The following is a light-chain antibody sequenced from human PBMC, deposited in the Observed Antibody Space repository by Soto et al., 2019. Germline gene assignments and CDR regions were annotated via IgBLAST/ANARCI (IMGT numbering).Light chain of an antibody. V-gene: IGLV2-8*01. CDR3: TSYAGSNNFVV. J-gene: IGLJ2*01. Sequence: QSALTQPPSASGSPGQSVTISCTGTSSDVGGYNYVSWYQQHPGKAPKLMIYEVNKRPSGVPARFSGSKSGNTASLTVSGLQAEDEADYYCTSYAGSNNFVVFGGGTKLTVL. CDR1: SSDVGGYNY. CDR2: EVN.